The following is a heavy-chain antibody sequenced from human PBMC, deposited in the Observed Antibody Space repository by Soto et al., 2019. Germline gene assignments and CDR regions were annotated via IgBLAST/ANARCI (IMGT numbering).Heavy chain of an antibody. Sequence: SVKVSCKASGGTFSSYSINWGRRSPGQGLEWMGEIIPIFGTANYAQKFQGRVTITADESTSTAYMELSSLRSEDTAVYYCARDGGRHSGGIDYWGQGTLVTVSS. D-gene: IGHD1-26*01. CDR1: GGTFSSYS. CDR3: ARDGGRHSGGIDY. J-gene: IGHJ4*02. CDR2: IIPIFGTA. V-gene: IGHV1-69*13.